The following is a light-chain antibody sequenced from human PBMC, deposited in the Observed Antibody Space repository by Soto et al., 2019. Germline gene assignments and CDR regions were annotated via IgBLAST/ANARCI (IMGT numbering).Light chain of an antibody. CDR2: QVT. CDR3: TSYSSTDTFYV. V-gene: IGLV2-14*01. CDR1: SSDVGAYHY. Sequence: QSVLTQPASVSGSPGQSITISCTGTSSDVGAYHYVFWYQHHPGKAPKLMIYQVTNRPSGVSDRFSGSKSGNTASLTISGLRADDEADYYCTSYSSTDTFYVFGTGTKVTVL. J-gene: IGLJ1*01.